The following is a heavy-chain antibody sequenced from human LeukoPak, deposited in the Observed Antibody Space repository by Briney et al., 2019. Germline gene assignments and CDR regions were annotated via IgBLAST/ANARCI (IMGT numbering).Heavy chain of an antibody. CDR1: GFTFSSYW. Sequence: GGSLRFSCAASGFTFSSYWMHWVRQAPGKGLVWVSRINTDGRSTSYADSVKGRFTISRDNAKNTLYLQMHSLRVEDTAVYYCARGFLGSCSGGSCYSGYWGQGTLVAVSS. CDR3: ARGFLGSCSGGSCYSGY. V-gene: IGHV3-74*01. J-gene: IGHJ4*02. D-gene: IGHD2-15*01. CDR2: INTDGRST.